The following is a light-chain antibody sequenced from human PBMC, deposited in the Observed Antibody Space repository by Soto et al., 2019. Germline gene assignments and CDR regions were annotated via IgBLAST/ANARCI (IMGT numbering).Light chain of an antibody. Sequence: ETVMTQSAATLSVSPGERATLSCSASHSVDTKLAWYQHKPGQAPRLLIYGASTRATGIAARVNGKGSGTEFTLYIRSLRSEDFAVYFCQQYNNWYTYGQGTKLEIK. CDR1: HSVDTK. J-gene: IGKJ2*01. CDR3: QQYNNWYT. CDR2: GAS. V-gene: IGKV3-15*01.